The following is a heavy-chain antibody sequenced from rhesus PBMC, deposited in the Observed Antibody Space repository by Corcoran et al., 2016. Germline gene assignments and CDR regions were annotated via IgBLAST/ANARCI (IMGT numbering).Heavy chain of an antibody. CDR1: GGSMSGYY. CDR2: ISDSGGST. V-gene: IGHV4-173*01. D-gene: IGHD6-43*01. Sequence: QVQLQESGPGLVKPSETLSLTCAVSGGSMSGYYWSWIRQPPGKGLEWIGRISDSGGSTDYTPSFKSRVTISTDTSKKQFSLKLTSVTAADTAVYYCARRPAAAKFSLDVWGRGLLVTVSS. CDR3: ARRPAAAKFSLDV. J-gene: IGHJ5-2*02.